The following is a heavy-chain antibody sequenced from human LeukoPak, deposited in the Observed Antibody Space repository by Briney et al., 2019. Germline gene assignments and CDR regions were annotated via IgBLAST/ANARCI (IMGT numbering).Heavy chain of an antibody. Sequence: SETLSLTCTVSGGSISSYYCGWIRQPPGKGLEWIGSIYYSGSTYYNPSLKSRVTISVDTSKNQFSLKLSSVTAADTAVYYCARHGFSGGWYEYWGQGTLVTVSS. CDR1: GGSISSYY. V-gene: IGHV4-39*01. J-gene: IGHJ4*02. D-gene: IGHD6-19*01. CDR2: IYYSGST. CDR3: ARHGFSGGWYEY.